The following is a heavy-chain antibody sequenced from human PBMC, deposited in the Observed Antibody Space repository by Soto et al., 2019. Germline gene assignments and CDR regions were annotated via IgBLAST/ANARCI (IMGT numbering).Heavy chain of an antibody. CDR3: ARDIAGWNDAHYYYGMDV. J-gene: IGHJ6*02. Sequence: QVQLVQSGAEVKKPGSSVKVSCKASGGTFSSYAISWVRQAPGQGLEWMGGIIPIFGTANYAQKFQGRVTITADESTSTAYMELSSLRSEDTAVYYCARDIAGWNDAHYYYGMDVWGQGTTVTVSS. D-gene: IGHD1-1*01. CDR2: IIPIFGTA. V-gene: IGHV1-69*01. CDR1: GGTFSSYA.